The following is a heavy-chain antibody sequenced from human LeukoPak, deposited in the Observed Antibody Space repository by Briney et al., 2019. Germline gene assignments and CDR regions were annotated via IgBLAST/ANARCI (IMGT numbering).Heavy chain of an antibody. D-gene: IGHD3-3*01. V-gene: IGHV1-18*01. CDR2: ISAYNGNT. J-gene: IGHJ5*02. CDR1: GYTFTSYG. Sequence: ASVKVSCKASGYTFTSYGISWVRQAPGQGLEWMGWISAYNGNTNYAQKLQGRVTMTTDTSTSTAYMELRSLRSDDTAVYYCARHWTYYDFWSGQDGRTNWFDPWGKGTLVTVSS. CDR3: ARHWTYYDFWSGQDGRTNWFDP.